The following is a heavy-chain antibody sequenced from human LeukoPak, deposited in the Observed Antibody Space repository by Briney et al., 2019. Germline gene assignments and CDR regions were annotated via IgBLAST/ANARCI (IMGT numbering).Heavy chain of an antibody. V-gene: IGHV3-21*01. D-gene: IGHD6-13*01. CDR1: GFTVSSNY. Sequence: GGSLRLSCAASGFTVSSNYMSWVRQAPGKGLEWVSSISSSSSYIYYADSVKGRFTISRDNAKNSLYLQMNSLRAEDTAVYYCARDRGDSSSWYDYYYYYMDVWGKGTTVTVSS. J-gene: IGHJ6*03. CDR2: ISSSSSYI. CDR3: ARDRGDSSSWYDYYYYYMDV.